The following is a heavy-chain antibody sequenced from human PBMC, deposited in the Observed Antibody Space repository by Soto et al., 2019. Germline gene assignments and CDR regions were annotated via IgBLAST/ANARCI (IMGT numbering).Heavy chain of an antibody. Sequence: GESLKISCKGCGYSFTSYWISWVRQMPGKGLERVGRIDTSDSYTNYSPSFQGHVTISADKSISTAYLQWSSLKASHTAMYYCARMGGSGSYCHYYGIGGRRQQTTVTVSS. CDR2: IDTSDSYT. V-gene: IGHV5-10-1*01. CDR3: ARMGGSGSYCHYYGIGG. CDR1: GYSFTSYW. D-gene: IGHD3-10*01. J-gene: IGHJ6*02.